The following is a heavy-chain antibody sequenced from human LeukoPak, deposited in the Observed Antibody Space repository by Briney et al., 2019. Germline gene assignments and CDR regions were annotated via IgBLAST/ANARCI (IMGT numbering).Heavy chain of an antibody. Sequence: PGGSLRLSCEVSGFSFDDYAMHWVRQVPGKGLEWVSGISWNGGSLGYVDSVKGRFTISRDNAKNSLYLQMNSLRIEDTALYYCAKDSGVRFFDWLFDYWGQGVLVTVSS. CDR1: GFSFDDYA. CDR2: ISWNGGSL. J-gene: IGHJ4*02. V-gene: IGHV3-9*01. D-gene: IGHD3-9*01. CDR3: AKDSGVRFFDWLFDY.